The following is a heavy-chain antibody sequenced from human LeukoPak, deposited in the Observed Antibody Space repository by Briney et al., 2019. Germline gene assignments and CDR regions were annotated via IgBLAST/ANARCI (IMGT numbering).Heavy chain of an antibody. J-gene: IGHJ4*02. CDR2: IIPIFGTA. V-gene: IGHV1-69*13. CDR3: ARDGYGPYYFGY. D-gene: IGHD5-18*01. Sequence: SVKVACKTSGLTFSSYAISWVRQAPGQGLEWMGEIIPIFGTANYAQKFQGRVTITADESTSTAYMELSSLRSEDTAVYYCARDGYGPYYFGYWGQGTLVTGSS. CDR1: GLTFSSYA.